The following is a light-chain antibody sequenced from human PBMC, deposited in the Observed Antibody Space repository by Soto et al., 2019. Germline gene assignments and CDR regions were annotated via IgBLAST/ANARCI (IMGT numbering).Light chain of an antibody. J-gene: IGLJ3*02. CDR3: AVWDDSLNGWV. V-gene: IGLV1-44*01. CDR1: RSNIGSNT. Sequence: SVLTQPPSASGTPGQRVTISCSGSRSNIGSNTVNWYQQLPGTAPKLLIYSNNQRPSGVPDRFSGSKSGTSASLAISGLQSEDEAEYYCAVWDDSLNGWVFGGGTQLTVL. CDR2: SNN.